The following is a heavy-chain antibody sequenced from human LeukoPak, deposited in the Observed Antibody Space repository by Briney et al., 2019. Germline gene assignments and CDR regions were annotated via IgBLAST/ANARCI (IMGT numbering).Heavy chain of an antibody. CDR3: ARASKYDFWSGYYYYYYYMDV. CDR2: IYTSGST. CDR1: GGSISSYY. D-gene: IGHD3-3*01. V-gene: IGHV4-4*07. J-gene: IGHJ6*03. Sequence: SETLSLTCTVSGGSISSYYWSWIRQPAGKGLEWIGRIYTSGSTNYNPSLKSRVTMSVDTSKNQFSLKLSSVTAADTAVYYCARASKYDFWSGYYYYYYYMDVWGKGTTVTVSS.